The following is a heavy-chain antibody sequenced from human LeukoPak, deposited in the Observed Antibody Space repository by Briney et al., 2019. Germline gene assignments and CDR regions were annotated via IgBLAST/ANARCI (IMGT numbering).Heavy chain of an antibody. Sequence: PSETLSLTCTVCGGSISSYYWSWIRQPPGKGLEWTGYIYYSGSTNYNPSLKGRVTISVDTPKNQFSLKLSSVTAADTAVYYCGRVGESFAYQPSLHDFWGEGTLLTVSS. CDR2: IYYSGST. V-gene: IGHV4-59*01. CDR3: GRVGESFAYQPSLHDF. J-gene: IGHJ4*02. D-gene: IGHD2-2*01. CDR1: GGSISSYY.